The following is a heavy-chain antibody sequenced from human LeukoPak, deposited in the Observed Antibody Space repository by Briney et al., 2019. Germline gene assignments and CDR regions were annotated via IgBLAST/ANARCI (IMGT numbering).Heavy chain of an antibody. J-gene: IGHJ5*02. CDR1: AGSFSGYY. Sequence: SETLSLTCAVYAGSFSGYYWSWIRQPPGNGLEWIGEINHSGDTNYTPSLKSRVTISVDTSKNQFSLKLSCVTAADTAVYYCARGRGDGDRGPSNWFDPWGQGTLVTVSS. D-gene: IGHD2-21*02. CDR2: INHSGDT. V-gene: IGHV4-34*01. CDR3: ARGRGDGDRGPSNWFDP.